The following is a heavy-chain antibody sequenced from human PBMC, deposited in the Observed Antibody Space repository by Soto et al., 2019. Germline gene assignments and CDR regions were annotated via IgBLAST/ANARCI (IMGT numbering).Heavy chain of an antibody. CDR3: AHFRGEVGSGSDFDY. Sequence: QITLKESGPTLVKPPQTLTLTCTLSGFSLSTSGVGVGWIRQPPGKALEWLALIYWDDDKRYSPSLKCRLTITKDTSKNQVVLTMTNMDPVDTATYYCAHFRGEVGSGSDFDYWGQGTLVTFSS. CDR2: IYWDDDK. D-gene: IGHD6-19*01. J-gene: IGHJ4*02. V-gene: IGHV2-5*02. CDR1: GFSLSTSGVG.